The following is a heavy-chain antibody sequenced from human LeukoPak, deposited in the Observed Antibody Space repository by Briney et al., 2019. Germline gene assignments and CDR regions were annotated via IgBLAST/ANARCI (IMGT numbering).Heavy chain of an antibody. CDR3: TTGTIH. Sequence: ETLSLTCTVSGNSISSGYYWDWVRQAPGRGLEWVGRIKSKTDGGTTDHAAPVKGRFIISRDDSKNTLYLQMNSLKTEDTAVYYCTTGTIHWGQGTLVTVSS. V-gene: IGHV3-15*07. J-gene: IGHJ4*02. CDR1: GNSISSGYY. CDR2: IKSKTDGGTT. D-gene: IGHD1-1*01.